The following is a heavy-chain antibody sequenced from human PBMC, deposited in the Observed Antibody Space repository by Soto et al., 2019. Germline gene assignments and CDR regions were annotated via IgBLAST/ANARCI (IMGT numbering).Heavy chain of an antibody. D-gene: IGHD3-9*01. Sequence: GGSLRLSCAASGFTFSSYSMNWVRQAPGKGLEWVSYISGSSSTIYYADSMKGRFTISRDNAKNSLYLQMNSLRAEDTAVYYCASGQYDILTGYTYYFDYCGTGSLVTGYS. J-gene: IGHJ4*02. CDR1: GFTFSSYS. CDR2: ISGSSSTI. CDR3: ASGQYDILTGYTYYFDY. V-gene: IGHV3-48*01.